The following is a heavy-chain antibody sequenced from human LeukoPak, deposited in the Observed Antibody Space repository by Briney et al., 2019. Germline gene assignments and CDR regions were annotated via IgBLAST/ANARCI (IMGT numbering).Heavy chain of an antibody. CDR1: GFTFGDYA. J-gene: IGHJ4*02. V-gene: IGHV3-49*04. D-gene: IGHD3-16*02. CDR3: ARDLSGYYFDY. Sequence: GGSLRLSCTASGFTFGDYAMSWVRQAPGKGLEWVGFIRSKAYGGTTEYAASVKGRFTISRDNAKNSLYLQMNSLRAEDRAVYYCARDLSGYYFDYWGQGTLVTVSS. CDR2: IRSKAYGGTT.